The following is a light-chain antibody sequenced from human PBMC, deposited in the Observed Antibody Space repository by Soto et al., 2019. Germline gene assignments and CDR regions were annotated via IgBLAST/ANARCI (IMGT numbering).Light chain of an antibody. CDR3: ISYASINTYV. CDR1: SSDVGGYDY. V-gene: IGLV2-14*01. J-gene: IGLJ1*01. CDR2: DVT. Sequence: SALPQPASVTVSPGQSITISCTGTSSDVGGYDYVSWYQQHPGKAPKLMIYDVTNRPSGVSNRFSGSKSGNTASLTISGLQAEDEADYYCISYASINTYVFGTGTKVTVL.